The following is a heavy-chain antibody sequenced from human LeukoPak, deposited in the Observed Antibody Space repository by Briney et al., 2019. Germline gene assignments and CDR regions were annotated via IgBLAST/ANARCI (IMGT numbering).Heavy chain of an antibody. CDR1: GGSMSSYY. CDR2: IYYSGST. V-gene: IGHV4-59*01. Sequence: PSETLSLTCTVSGGSMSSYYWSWIRQPPGKGLEWTGYIYYSGSTNYNPSLKSRVTISVDTSKNQLSLKLSSVTAADTAVYYCARDSAPDYSNYVPFDYWGQGTLVTVSS. CDR3: ARDSAPDYSNYVPFDY. D-gene: IGHD4-11*01. J-gene: IGHJ4*02.